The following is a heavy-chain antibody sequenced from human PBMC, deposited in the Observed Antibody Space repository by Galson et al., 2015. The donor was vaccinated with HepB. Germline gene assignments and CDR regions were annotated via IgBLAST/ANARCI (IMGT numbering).Heavy chain of an antibody. CDR1: GYTLTELS. J-gene: IGHJ5*02. V-gene: IGHV1-24*01. D-gene: IGHD3-10*01. Sequence: SVKVSCKVSGYTLTELSMHWVRQAPGKGLEWMGGFDPEDGETIYAQKFQGRVTMTEDTSTDTAYMELSSLRSEDTAVYYCATQILGVQGWLDPWGQGTLVTVSS. CDR2: FDPEDGET. CDR3: ATQILGVQGWLDP.